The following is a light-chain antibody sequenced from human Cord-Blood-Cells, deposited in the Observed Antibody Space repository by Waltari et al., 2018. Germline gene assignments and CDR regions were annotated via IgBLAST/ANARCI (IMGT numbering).Light chain of an antibody. CDR2: KAS. V-gene: IGKV1-5*03. Sequence: DIQMTQSPSTLYASVGDRVTITCRASQSIRSWLAWYQQKPGKAPKLLIYKASSLESGVPSRFSGSGSGTEFTLTISSLQPDDFATYYCQQYNSYSWTFGQGTKVEIK. J-gene: IGKJ1*01. CDR3: QQYNSYSWT. CDR1: QSIRSW.